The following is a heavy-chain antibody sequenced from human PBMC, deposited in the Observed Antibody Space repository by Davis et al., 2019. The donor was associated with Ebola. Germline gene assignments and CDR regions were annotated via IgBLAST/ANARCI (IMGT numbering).Heavy chain of an antibody. V-gene: IGHV3-74*01. D-gene: IGHD6-6*01. Sequence: PGGSLRLSCAASGFTFINYWMHWVRQVPGKGLVWVSRIKGDGNLIYADSVKGRFTISRDNAKNTLYLQMNSLRAEDTAVYYCARVLAARPWYFDLWGRGTLVTVSS. J-gene: IGHJ2*01. CDR3: ARVLAARPWYFDL. CDR2: IKGDGNL. CDR1: GFTFINYW.